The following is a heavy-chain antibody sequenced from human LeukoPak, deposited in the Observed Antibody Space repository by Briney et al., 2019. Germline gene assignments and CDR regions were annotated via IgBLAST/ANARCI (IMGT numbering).Heavy chain of an antibody. J-gene: IGHJ4*02. CDR3: AREPRARRYYDSSGYLPYYFDY. CDR1: GGSISSYY. CDR2: IYYSGST. Sequence: PSETLSLTCTVSGGSISSYYWSWIRQPPGKGLEWIGYIYYSGSTNYNPSLKSRVTISVDTSKNQFSLKLSSVTAADTAVYYCAREPRARRYYDSSGYLPYYFDYWGQGTLVTVSS. D-gene: IGHD3-22*01. V-gene: IGHV4-59*01.